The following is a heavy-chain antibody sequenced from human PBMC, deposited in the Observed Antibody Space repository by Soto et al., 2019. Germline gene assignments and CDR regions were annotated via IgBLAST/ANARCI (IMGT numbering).Heavy chain of an antibody. J-gene: IGHJ4*02. D-gene: IGHD4-17*01. V-gene: IGHV3-30*18. CDR2: ISYDGSNK. CDR3: AKENYGDYGGYDY. Sequence: QVQLVESGGGVVQPGRPLRLSCAASGFTFSSYGMHWVRQAPGKGLEWVGVISYDGSNKYYADSVKGRFTISRDNSKNTLYLQMDSLRAEDTAVYYCAKENYGDYGGYDYWGQGTLVTVSS. CDR1: GFTFSSYG.